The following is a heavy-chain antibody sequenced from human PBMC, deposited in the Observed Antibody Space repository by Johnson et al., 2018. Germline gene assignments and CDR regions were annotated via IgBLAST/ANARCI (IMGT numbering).Heavy chain of an antibody. CDR2: ISSDGSNK. V-gene: IGHV3-30*18. J-gene: IGHJ6*03. D-gene: IGHD3-10*01. CDR3: AKNSGGEVLVGYMDV. CDR1: GFTFSSYG. Sequence: VQLVETGGGVVQPGRSLRLSCAASGFTFSSYGMHWVRQAPGKGLEWVAVISSDGSNKYYADSVKGRFTISRDNTKNTLYLQMNSLRAEETAVYYCAKNSGGEVLVGYMDVWGKGTTVTVSS.